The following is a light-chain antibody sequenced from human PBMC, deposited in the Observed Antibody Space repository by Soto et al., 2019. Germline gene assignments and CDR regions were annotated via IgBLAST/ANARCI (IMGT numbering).Light chain of an antibody. J-gene: IGKJ4*01. CDR3: QQRSNWPPLT. V-gene: IGKV3-11*01. CDR2: DAS. CDR1: QSVSSN. Sequence: EIVMTQSPVTLSVSPGERATLSCRASQSVSSNLAWYQQKPGQAPRLLIYDASNRATGIPARFSGSGSGTDFTLTISSLEPEDFAVYYCQQRSNWPPLTFGGGTKVEIK.